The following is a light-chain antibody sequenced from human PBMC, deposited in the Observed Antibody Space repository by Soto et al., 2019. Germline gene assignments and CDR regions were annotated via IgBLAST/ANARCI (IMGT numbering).Light chain of an antibody. CDR3: SSYAGSNDLV. J-gene: IGLJ3*02. CDR2: EVS. Sequence: QSALTQPRSVSGSPGQSVTISCTGTRSDVGGYAYISWYQQHPGKVPKLIISEVSKRPSGVPDRFSGSKSGNTASLTVSGLQAEDEADYFCSSYAGSNDLVFGGGTKLTVL. V-gene: IGLV2-8*01. CDR1: RSDVGGYAY.